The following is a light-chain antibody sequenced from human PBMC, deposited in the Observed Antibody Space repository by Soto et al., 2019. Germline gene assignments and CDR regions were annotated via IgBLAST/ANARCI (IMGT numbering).Light chain of an antibody. Sequence: DIQMTQSPSTMSTSVEDRVTITCRASQSLSSWLAWYQQKPGKAPKLLIYDASSLESGVPSRFSGSGSGTEFTLTISSLQPDDFATYYCQQYNNFPFTFGGGTKVEIK. CDR1: QSLSSW. V-gene: IGKV1-5*01. J-gene: IGKJ4*01. CDR2: DAS. CDR3: QQYNNFPFT.